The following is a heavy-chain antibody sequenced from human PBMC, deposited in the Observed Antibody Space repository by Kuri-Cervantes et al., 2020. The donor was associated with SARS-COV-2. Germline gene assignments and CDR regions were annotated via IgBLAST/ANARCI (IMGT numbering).Heavy chain of an antibody. J-gene: IGHJ6*02. V-gene: IGHV3-48*02. CDR3: ERQYYDSLTGYYLYGMDV. D-gene: IGHD3-9*01. Sequence: GESLKFSCAASGFIFSIYSMNWVRQAPGKVLEWVSYISSSSSTTYYADSVKGRFTISRDNAKNSLYLQMNSLRDEDTEVYYCERQYYDSLTGYYLYGMDVWGQGTTVTVSS. CDR1: GFIFSIYS. CDR2: ISSSSSTT.